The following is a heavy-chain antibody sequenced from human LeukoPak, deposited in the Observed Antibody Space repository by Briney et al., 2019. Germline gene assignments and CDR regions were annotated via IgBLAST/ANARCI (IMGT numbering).Heavy chain of an antibody. Sequence: GGSLRLSCSASGFTFSSYAMHWVRQAPGKGLEYVSAISSNGGSTYYADSVKGRFTISRDNSKNTLYLQMSSLRAEDTAVYYCVKDRSPRGQQLESDYFDYWGQGTLVTVSS. CDR1: GFTFSSYA. V-gene: IGHV3-64D*09. CDR3: VKDRSPRGQQLESDYFDY. CDR2: ISSNGGST. J-gene: IGHJ4*02. D-gene: IGHD6-13*01.